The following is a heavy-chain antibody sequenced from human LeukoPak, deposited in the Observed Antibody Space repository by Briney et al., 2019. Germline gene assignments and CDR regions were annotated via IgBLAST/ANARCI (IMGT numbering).Heavy chain of an antibody. J-gene: IGHJ4*02. D-gene: IGHD3-16*01. CDR3: TSALNLVLGELLGY. CDR2: IKPKTDDGTT. CDR1: GFIFSKAW. Sequence: GSLRLSCAASGFIFSKAWMAWVRQAPGKGLEWVGHIKPKTDDGTTDYAAPVKGRFTISRDDSKSTLYLQMNSLNTEDTAVYFCTSALNLVLGELLGYWGQGTLVTVSS. V-gene: IGHV3-15*01.